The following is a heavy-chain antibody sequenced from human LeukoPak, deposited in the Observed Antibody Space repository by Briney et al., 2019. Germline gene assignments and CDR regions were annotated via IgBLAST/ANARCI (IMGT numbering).Heavy chain of an antibody. D-gene: IGHD5-24*01. Sequence: SETLSLTCAVYGGSFSGYYWSWIRQPPGKGLEWIGEINHSGSTNYNPSLKSRVTISVDTSKNQFSLKLSSVTAADTAVYYCARDTETATIPGRGRAWYNWFDPWGQGTLVTVSS. CDR2: INHSGST. J-gene: IGHJ5*02. CDR3: ARDTETATIPGRGRAWYNWFDP. V-gene: IGHV4-34*01. CDR1: GGSFSGYY.